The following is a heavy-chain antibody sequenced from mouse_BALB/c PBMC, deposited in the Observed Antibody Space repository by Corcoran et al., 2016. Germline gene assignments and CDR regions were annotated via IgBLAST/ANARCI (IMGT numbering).Heavy chain of an antibody. CDR3: ARWDWYFDV. V-gene: IGHV14-3*02. J-gene: IGHJ1*01. Sequence: EVQLQQSGAELVKPGASVKLSCTASGFNIKDTYMHWVKQRPEQGLEWIGRIDPANGNTKYDPKFQGKATITADTSSNTAYRQLSSLTSEDTAVYYCARWDWYFDVWGAGTTVTVS. CDR2: IDPANGNT. CDR1: GFNIKDTY.